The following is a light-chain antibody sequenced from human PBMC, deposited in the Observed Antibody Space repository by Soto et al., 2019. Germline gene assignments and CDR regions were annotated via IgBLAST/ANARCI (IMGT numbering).Light chain of an antibody. J-gene: IGKJ1*01. CDR2: GAS. CDR3: QQYGSSLTWT. V-gene: IGKV3-20*01. CDR1: QSVSSSY. Sequence: ESVLTQSPGTLSLSPGARATLSCRASQSVSSSYLAWYQQKPGQAPRLLIYGASSRATGIPDRFSGSGSGTDFTLTISRLEPEDFAVYYCQQYGSSLTWTFGQGTKVDI.